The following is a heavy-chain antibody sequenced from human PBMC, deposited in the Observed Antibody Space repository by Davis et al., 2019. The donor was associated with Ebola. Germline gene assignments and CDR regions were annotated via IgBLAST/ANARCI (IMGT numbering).Heavy chain of an antibody. CDR2: INHSGST. V-gene: IGHV4-39*07. D-gene: IGHD3-10*01. Sequence: MPGGSLRLSCTVSGGSISSGGYYWSWIRQHPGKGLEWIGEINHSGSTNYNPSLKSRVTISVDTSKNQFSLKLSSVTAADTAVYYCARMKGNYSPPGFVWGQGTLVTVSS. CDR3: ARMKGNYSPPGFV. CDR1: GGSISSGGYY. J-gene: IGHJ4*02.